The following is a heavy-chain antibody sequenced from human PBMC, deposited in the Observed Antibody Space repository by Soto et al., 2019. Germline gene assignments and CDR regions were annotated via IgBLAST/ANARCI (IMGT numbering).Heavy chain of an antibody. Sequence: QVHLQESGPGLVKRSQTLSLTCTLSGASISGGDYYWTWIRQPPGKGLEWIGSIYYTGNTYYNPSLQSRAFISVDPSDNQFSLKLSFMPAADTATYYCARATYDSSTYYLDHWGQGTLVTVSS. CDR1: GASISGGDYY. V-gene: IGHV4-30-4*01. CDR3: ARATYDSSTYYLDH. D-gene: IGHD3-22*01. J-gene: IGHJ4*02. CDR2: IYYTGNT.